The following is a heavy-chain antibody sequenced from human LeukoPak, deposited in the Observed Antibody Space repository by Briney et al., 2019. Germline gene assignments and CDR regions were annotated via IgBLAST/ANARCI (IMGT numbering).Heavy chain of an antibody. CDR2: IIPIFGTA. CDR1: EGTFISYA. V-gene: IGHV1-69*05. J-gene: IGHJ6*03. CDR3: ARTSHYYYYYYMDV. Sequence: GASVKVSCKASEGTFISYAISWVRQAPGQGLEGMGGIIPIFGTANYAQKFQGRVTITTDGSTSTAYMELSSLRSEDTAVYYCARTSHYYYYYYMDVWGKGTTVTVSS.